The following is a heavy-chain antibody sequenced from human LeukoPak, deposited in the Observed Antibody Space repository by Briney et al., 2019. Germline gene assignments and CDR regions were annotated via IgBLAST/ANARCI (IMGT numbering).Heavy chain of an antibody. CDR3: ARGVSCSSTSCLYYYYYMDV. J-gene: IGHJ6*03. Sequence: SETLSLTCTVSGGSISSSSYYWGWIRQPPGKGLEWIGSIYYSGSTYYNPSLKSRVTISVDTSKNQFSLKLSSVTAADTAVYYCARGVSCSSTSCLYYYYYMDVWGKGTTVTVSS. D-gene: IGHD2-2*01. V-gene: IGHV4-39*07. CDR2: IYYSGST. CDR1: GGSISSSSYY.